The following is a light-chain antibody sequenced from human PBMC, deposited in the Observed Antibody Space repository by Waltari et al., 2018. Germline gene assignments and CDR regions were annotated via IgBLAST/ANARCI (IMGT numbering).Light chain of an antibody. Sequence: DIVMTQSPHSLAVSLGERATINCKSSQSVLYSSDNKNYLAWYQQKPGQPPKLLFYWASTRESGVPDRFSGSGSGTDFTLTISSLQAEDVAVYYCQQHYTTPFTFGPGTTVDIK. V-gene: IGKV4-1*01. J-gene: IGKJ3*01. CDR3: QQHYTTPFT. CDR2: WAS. CDR1: QSVLYSSDNKNY.